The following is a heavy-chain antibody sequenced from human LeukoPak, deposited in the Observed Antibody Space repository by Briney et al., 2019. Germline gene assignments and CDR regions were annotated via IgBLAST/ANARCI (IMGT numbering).Heavy chain of an antibody. J-gene: IGHJ3*02. V-gene: IGHV1-2*02. D-gene: IGHD3-22*01. CDR3: ASGVYYDSSGYSIDAFDI. Sequence: ASVTVSCKASGYTFTGYYMHWVRQAPGQGLEWMGWINPNSGGTNYAQKFQGRVTMTRDTSISTAYMELSRLRSDDTAVYYCASGVYYDSSGYSIDAFDIWGQGTMVTVSS. CDR2: INPNSGGT. CDR1: GYTFTGYY.